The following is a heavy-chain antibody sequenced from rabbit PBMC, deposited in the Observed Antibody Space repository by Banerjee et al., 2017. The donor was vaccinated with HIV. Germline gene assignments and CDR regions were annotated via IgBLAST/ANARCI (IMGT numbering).Heavy chain of an antibody. Sequence: QSLEESGGDLVKPGASLTLTCKASGFSFSSSYYMCWVRQAPGKGLEWIACIDAGSSGSTYYANWAKGRFTISKASSTTVTLQMTSLTASDTATYFCARERYAGYAGYGYEGNYYFNLWGQGTLVTV. CDR1: GFSFSSSYY. CDR3: ARERYAGYAGYGYEGNYYFNL. D-gene: IGHD6-1*01. CDR2: IDAGSSGST. V-gene: IGHV1S40*01. J-gene: IGHJ4*01.